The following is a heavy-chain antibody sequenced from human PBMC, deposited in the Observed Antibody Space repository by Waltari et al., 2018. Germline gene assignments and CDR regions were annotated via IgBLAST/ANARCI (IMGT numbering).Heavy chain of an antibody. J-gene: IGHJ3*02. CDR2: ISSSSSYI. Sequence: EVQLVESGGGLVKPGVSLRLSCAASGFTFSSYSMNWVRQAPGKGLEWVSSISSSSSYIYYADSVKGRFTISRDNAKNSLYLQMNSLRAEDTAVYYCAGERAALFDAFDIWGQGTMVTVSS. CDR3: AGERAALFDAFDI. V-gene: IGHV3-21*01. CDR1: GFTFSSYS. D-gene: IGHD6-6*01.